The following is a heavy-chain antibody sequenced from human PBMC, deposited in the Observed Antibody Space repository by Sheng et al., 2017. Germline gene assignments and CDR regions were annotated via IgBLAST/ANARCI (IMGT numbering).Heavy chain of an antibody. CDR2: ISGSGAGR. CDR1: GFTFSSYA. CDR3: AKESSQTIVGGTWYGYFQH. Sequence: EVQLVESGGGLVQPGGSLRLSCAASGFTFSSYAMSWVRQAPGKGLEWVSGISGSGAGRYYVDSVKGRFTISRDNSKNTLYLQMNSLRAEDTAIYYCAKESSQTIVGGTWYGYFQHWGQGTLITVSS. V-gene: IGHV3-23*04. J-gene: IGHJ1*01. D-gene: IGHD1-26*01.